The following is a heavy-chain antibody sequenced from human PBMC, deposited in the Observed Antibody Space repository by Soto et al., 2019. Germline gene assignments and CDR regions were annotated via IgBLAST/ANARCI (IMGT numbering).Heavy chain of an antibody. CDR1: GFTFISHW. Sequence: LRLSCAASGFTFISHWMHWVRQAPGKGLVWVARVNGDGSSKDYADSVKGRFTISRDNAKNTLYLQMNSLRADDTAVYYCARAKNYGGNQLDYWGQGALVTVSS. CDR3: ARAKNYGGNQLDY. D-gene: IGHD2-15*01. CDR2: VNGDGSSK. J-gene: IGHJ4*02. V-gene: IGHV3-74*01.